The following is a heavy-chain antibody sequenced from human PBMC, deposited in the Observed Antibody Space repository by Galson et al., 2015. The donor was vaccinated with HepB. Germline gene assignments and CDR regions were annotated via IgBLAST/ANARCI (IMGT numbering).Heavy chain of an antibody. V-gene: IGHV3-48*01. D-gene: IGHD1-14*01. J-gene: IGHJ3*02. Sequence: SLRLSCAASGFTFSSYSLNWVRQAPGKGLEWVSYISSGSSTIYYADSVKGRFTISRDNAENSLYLQMNSLRAEDTAKYYCTRSGTSSRGAFDIWGQGTIVTVSS. CDR2: ISSGSSTI. CDR3: TRSGTSSRGAFDI. CDR1: GFTFSSYS.